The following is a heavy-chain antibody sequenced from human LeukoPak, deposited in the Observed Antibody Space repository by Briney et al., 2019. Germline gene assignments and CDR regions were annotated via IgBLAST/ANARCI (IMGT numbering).Heavy chain of an antibody. D-gene: IGHD1-26*01. CDR1: GFTFSSYW. J-gene: IGHJ3*02. V-gene: IGHV3-74*01. CDR2: IRSDGST. CDR3: ARVIVGAPNKAFDI. Sequence: GGSLRLSCAASGFTFSSYWMHWVRQAPGKGLVWVSRIRSDGSTTYADSVKGRFTIPRDNAKNSLYLQMNSLRAEDTAVYFCARVIVGAPNKAFDIWGQGTMVTVSS.